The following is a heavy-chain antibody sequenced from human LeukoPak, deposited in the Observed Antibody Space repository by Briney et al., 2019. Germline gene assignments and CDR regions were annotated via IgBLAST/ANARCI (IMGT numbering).Heavy chain of an antibody. J-gene: IGHJ6*02. CDR1: GYTFTSYD. V-gene: IGHV1-8*01. CDR3: ARDTGSLYSSGWYSLGYYYYGMDV. CDR2: MNPNSGNT. Sequence: ASVKVSCKASGYTFTSYDINWVRQATGQGLEWMGWMNPNSGNTGYAQKFQGRVTMTRNTSISTAYMELSRLRSDDTAVYYCARDTGSLYSSGWYSLGYYYYGMDVWGQGTTVTVSS. D-gene: IGHD6-19*01.